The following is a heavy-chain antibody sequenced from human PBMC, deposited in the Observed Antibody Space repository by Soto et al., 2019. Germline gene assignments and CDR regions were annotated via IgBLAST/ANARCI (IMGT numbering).Heavy chain of an antibody. Sequence: GGSLRLSCAASGFPFSSYAMSWVRQAPGKGLEWVSAISGSGGSTYYAGSVKGRFTISRDNSKNTLYLQMNSLRAEDTAVYYCAKEGADSSSYLSYYYYYYMDVWGKGTTVTVSS. CDR2: ISGSGGST. J-gene: IGHJ6*03. V-gene: IGHV3-23*01. CDR3: AKEGADSSSYLSYYYYYYMDV. CDR1: GFPFSSYA. D-gene: IGHD6-13*01.